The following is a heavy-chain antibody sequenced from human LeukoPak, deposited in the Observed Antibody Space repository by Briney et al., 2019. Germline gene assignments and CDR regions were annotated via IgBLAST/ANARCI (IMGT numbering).Heavy chain of an antibody. V-gene: IGHV3-21*01. D-gene: IGHD3-10*01. CDR3: ATALEYGSGDY. J-gene: IGHJ4*02. CDR1: GFTFSSYS. Sequence: GGSLRLSWAAAGFTFSSYSMNWVRQAPGEGLEWVSSISSSGSYIYYADSVKGRFTISRDNAKNSLYLQMNSLRAEDTAVYYCATALEYGSGDYWGQGTLVTVSS. CDR2: ISSSGSYI.